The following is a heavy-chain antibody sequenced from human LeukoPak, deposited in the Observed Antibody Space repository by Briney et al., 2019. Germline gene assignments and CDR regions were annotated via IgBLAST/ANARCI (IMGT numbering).Heavy chain of an antibody. J-gene: IGHJ4*02. CDR1: GGSISSGDYY. V-gene: IGHV4-61*08. CDR2: FSYSGST. D-gene: IGHD1-26*01. Sequence: SETLSLTCTVSGGSISSGDYYWSWIRQPPAKGLEWMGFFSYSGSTKYNPSLKSRVTMSVDTSKNQFSLKLSSVTAADTAVYYCARMYSGTSYYFDYWGQGTLVTVSS. CDR3: ARMYSGTSYYFDY.